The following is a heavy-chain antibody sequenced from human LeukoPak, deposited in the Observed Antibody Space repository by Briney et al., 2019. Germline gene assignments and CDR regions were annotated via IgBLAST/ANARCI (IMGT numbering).Heavy chain of an antibody. Sequence: SETLSLTCAVYGGSFNAHYYYWSWIRQPPGKGLEWIGEISHSGSTDYNPSLKSRVSISVDTSKNQFSLRLSSVTAADTAVYYCARGVDKSATFYYYYYIDVWGKGTTVTVSS. CDR3: ARGVDKSATFYYYYYIDV. D-gene: IGHD1-1*01. CDR2: ISHSGST. V-gene: IGHV4-34*01. J-gene: IGHJ6*03. CDR1: GGSFNAHYYY.